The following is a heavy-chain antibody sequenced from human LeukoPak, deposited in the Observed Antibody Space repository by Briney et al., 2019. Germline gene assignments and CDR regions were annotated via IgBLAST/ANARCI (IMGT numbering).Heavy chain of an antibody. J-gene: IGHJ4*02. Sequence: GGSLRLSCAGSGFIFNNYAMHWVRQPPGKGLEWVSGIRWNSGSIDYADSVKGRFTISRDNAKNSLYLQMNSLRVEDTAFYYCAKDNRRHYTSGPNPDSLHWGQGALVTVSS. CDR1: GFIFNNYA. D-gene: IGHD6-19*01. V-gene: IGHV3-9*01. CDR3: AKDNRRHYTSGPNPDSLH. CDR2: IRWNSGSI.